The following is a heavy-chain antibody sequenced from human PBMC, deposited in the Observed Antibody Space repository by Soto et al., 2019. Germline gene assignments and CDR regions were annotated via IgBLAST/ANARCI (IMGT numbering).Heavy chain of an antibody. CDR2: IYSSGST. CDR1: GGSISGGPYY. J-gene: IGHJ5*02. V-gene: IGHV4-31*03. D-gene: IGHD5-12*01. Sequence: SEPLSLTCTVSGGSISGGPYYWSWIRQHPEKGLEWIGYIYSSGSTYYNPSLKSRVTVSVDTSKHQFSLKLSSVTAADTAVYYCARGGPIDSGCPFDPWGQGTLVTVSS. CDR3: ARGGPIDSGCPFDP.